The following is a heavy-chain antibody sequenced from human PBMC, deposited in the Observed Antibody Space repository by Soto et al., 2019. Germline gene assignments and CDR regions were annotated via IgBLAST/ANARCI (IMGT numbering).Heavy chain of an antibody. CDR2: INAGNGNT. CDR1: GYTFTSYA. CDR3: ATPQDSDGFLDS. J-gene: IGHJ4*02. V-gene: IGHV1-3*01. Sequence: GASVKVSCKASGYTFTSYAMHWVRQAPGQMLEWMGWINAGNGNTKYSQKFQGRVTITRDTSASTAYMELSSLRSEDTAVYYCATPQDSDGFLDSWGQGTLVTVSS. D-gene: IGHD5-12*01.